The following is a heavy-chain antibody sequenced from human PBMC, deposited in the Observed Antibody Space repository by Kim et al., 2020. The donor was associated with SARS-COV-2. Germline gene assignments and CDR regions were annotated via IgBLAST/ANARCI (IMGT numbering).Heavy chain of an antibody. CDR3: ARDRGYSSSYGMDV. CDR1: GGTFSSYA. V-gene: IGHV1-69*04. J-gene: IGHJ6*02. D-gene: IGHD6-13*01. Sequence: SVKVSCKASGGTFSSYAISWVRQAPGQGLEWMGRIIPILGIANYAQKFQGRVTITADKSTSTAYMELSSLRSEDTAVYYCARDRGYSSSYGMDVWGQGTTVTVSS. CDR2: IIPILGIA.